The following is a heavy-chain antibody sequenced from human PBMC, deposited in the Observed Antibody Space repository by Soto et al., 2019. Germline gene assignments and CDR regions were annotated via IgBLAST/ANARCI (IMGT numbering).Heavy chain of an antibody. CDR1: GFTFSSYA. Sequence: GGSLRLSCAASGFTFSSYAMSWVRQAPGKGLEWVSAISGSGGSTYYADSVKGRFTISRDNSRNTLYLQMNSLRAEDTAVYYRAKGGGRAGSFIWGQGTMVTVSS. V-gene: IGHV3-23*01. CDR2: ISGSGGST. D-gene: IGHD6-13*01. J-gene: IGHJ3*02. CDR3: AKGGGRAGSFI.